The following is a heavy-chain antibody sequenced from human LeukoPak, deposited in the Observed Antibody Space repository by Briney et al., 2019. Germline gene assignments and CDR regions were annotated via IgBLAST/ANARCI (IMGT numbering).Heavy chain of an antibody. D-gene: IGHD4-23*01. J-gene: IGHJ4*02. CDR1: GGSSSSSSFY. CDR3: ARLCGGSSNNYYCDY. V-gene: IGHV4-39*01. CDR2: IHDSGST. Sequence: SETLSLTCSVSGGSSSSSSFYWGWIRQPPGKGLEWIGSIHDSGSTDYNPSLKSRVTISVDTSKNQFPLKLSSVTAADTAVYYCARLCGGSSNNYYCDYWGQGTLVTVSS.